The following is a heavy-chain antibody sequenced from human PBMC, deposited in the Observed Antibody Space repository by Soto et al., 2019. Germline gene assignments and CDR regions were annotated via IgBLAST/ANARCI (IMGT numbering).Heavy chain of an antibody. V-gene: IGHV3-7*03. CDR1: GFTFSIYW. CDR2: IKQDGSEK. Sequence: GGSLRLSCAASGFTFSIYWMSWVRQAPGKGLEWVANIKQDGSEKYYVDSVKGRFTISRDNAKNSLYLQMNSLRAEDTAVYYCAREGYCSSTSCYTDYWGQGTLVTVSS. CDR3: AREGYCSSTSCYTDY. J-gene: IGHJ4*02. D-gene: IGHD2-2*02.